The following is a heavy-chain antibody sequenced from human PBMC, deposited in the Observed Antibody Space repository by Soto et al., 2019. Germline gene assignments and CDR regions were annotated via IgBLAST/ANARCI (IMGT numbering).Heavy chain of an antibody. V-gene: IGHV1-3*01. CDR3: ASRTAMVFGHGNWYFDY. CDR2: INAGNGNT. Sequence: GASVKVSCKASGYTFTSYAIDWVRQAPGQRLEWMGWINAGNGNTKYSQKFQGRVTITRDTSASTAYMELSSLRSEDTAVYYCASRTAMVFGHGNWYFDYWGQGTLVTVSS. J-gene: IGHJ4*02. CDR1: GYTFTSYA. D-gene: IGHD5-18*01.